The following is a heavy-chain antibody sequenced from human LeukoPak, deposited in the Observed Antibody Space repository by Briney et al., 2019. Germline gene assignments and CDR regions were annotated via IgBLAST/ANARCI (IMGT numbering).Heavy chain of an antibody. CDR2: ISSSGSTI. CDR3: ARTYDSFLEDDAFDI. J-gene: IGHJ3*02. D-gene: IGHD3-22*01. Sequence: GGSLRLSCAASGFTFSSYGMHWVRQAPGKGLEWVSYISSSGSTIYYADSVKGRFTISRDNAKNSLYLQMNSLRAEDTAVYYCARTYDSFLEDDAFDIWGQGTMVTVSS. V-gene: IGHV3-48*04. CDR1: GFTFSSYG.